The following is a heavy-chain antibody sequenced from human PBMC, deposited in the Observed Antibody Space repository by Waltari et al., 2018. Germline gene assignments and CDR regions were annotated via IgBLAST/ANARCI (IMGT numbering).Heavy chain of an antibody. V-gene: IGHV3-9*01. CDR1: GFTFDDFA. CDR2: ISWNSGSI. CDR3: AKGPPTDYYGSGSYFYYFDY. D-gene: IGHD3-10*01. Sequence: EVQLVESGGGLVQPGRSLRLSCAASGFTFDDFAMHWVRQAPGKGLEWVSGISWNSGSIGYADSVKGRFTISRDNAKNSLYLQMNSLRAEDTALYYCAKGPPTDYYGSGSYFYYFDYWGQGTLVTVSS. J-gene: IGHJ4*02.